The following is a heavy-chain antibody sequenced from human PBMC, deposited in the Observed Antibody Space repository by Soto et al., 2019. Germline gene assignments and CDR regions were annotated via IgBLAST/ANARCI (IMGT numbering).Heavy chain of an antibody. V-gene: IGHV3-33*01. D-gene: IGHD6-19*01. CDR3: ARLGGEWLGRYFDY. Sequence: QVQLVESGGGVVQPGRSLRLSCAASGFTFSSYGMHWVRQAPGKGLEWVAVIWYDGSNKYYADSVKGRFTISRDNSKNTLDRQMNRLRGEDTAVYYCARLGGEWLGRYFDYWGQGTLVTVSS. J-gene: IGHJ4*02. CDR2: IWYDGSNK. CDR1: GFTFSSYG.